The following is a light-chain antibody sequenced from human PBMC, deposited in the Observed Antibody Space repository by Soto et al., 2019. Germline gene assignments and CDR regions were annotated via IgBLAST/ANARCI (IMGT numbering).Light chain of an antibody. J-gene: IGKJ1*01. CDR1: QSIIVW. Sequence: DIQMTQSPSTLSASVGDRVTITCRASQSIIVWLAWYQQKPGKAPKVLIWDASSLQRGVPSRFSGSGSGTEFTLTISSLQPDDFATYYCQQYNNYATWTVGQGTKVDSK. CDR2: DAS. V-gene: IGKV1-5*01. CDR3: QQYNNYATWT.